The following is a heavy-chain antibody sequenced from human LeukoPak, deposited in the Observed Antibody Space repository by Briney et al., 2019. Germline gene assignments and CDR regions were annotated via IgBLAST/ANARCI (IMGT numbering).Heavy chain of an antibody. CDR2: INWNGGST. CDR1: GFTFYDYG. V-gene: IGHV3-20*01. CDR3: ARGYSYGPDY. D-gene: IGHD5-18*01. Sequence: GGSLRLSCAASGFTFYDYGMSWVRQAPGKGLEWVSGINWNGGSTGYADSVKGRFTISRDNAKNSLYLQMNSLRAEDTALYHCARGYSYGPDYWGQGTLVTVSS. J-gene: IGHJ4*02.